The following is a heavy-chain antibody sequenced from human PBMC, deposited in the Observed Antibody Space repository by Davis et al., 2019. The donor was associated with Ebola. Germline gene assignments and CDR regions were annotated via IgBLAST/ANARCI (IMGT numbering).Heavy chain of an antibody. CDR2: IYYSGIT. J-gene: IGHJ6*02. V-gene: IGHV4-39*07. CDR3: ARALGWGFYYGMDV. Sequence: GSLRLSCTVSGGSIISSSSYWGWIRQPPRKGLEWIGSIYYSGITYYNPSLKSRVTISVDTSKNQFSLKLSSVTAADTAVYYCARALGWGFYYGMDVWGQGTTVTVSS. D-gene: IGHD3-16*01. CDR1: GGSIISSSSY.